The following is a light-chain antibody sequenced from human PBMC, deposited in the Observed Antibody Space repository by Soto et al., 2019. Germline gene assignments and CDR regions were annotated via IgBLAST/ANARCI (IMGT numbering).Light chain of an antibody. CDR3: QQYGNSPPLYT. CDR2: GAS. CDR1: QSVSSSY. Sequence: EIVLTQSPGTLSLSPGERATLSCRASQSVSSSYLAWYQQKPGQAPRLLIYGASSRATGTPDRFSGSGSGSDFTLTISRLDPADFAVYYYQQYGNSPPLYTFGPGTKVDIK. V-gene: IGKV3-20*01. J-gene: IGKJ3*01.